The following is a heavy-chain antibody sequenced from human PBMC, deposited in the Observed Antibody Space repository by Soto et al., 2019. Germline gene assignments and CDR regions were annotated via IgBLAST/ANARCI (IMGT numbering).Heavy chain of an antibody. CDR1: GFTFSNYG. CDR2: ISYDGTNK. Sequence: QVRLVESGGAVVKAGTSLRLSCAASGFTFSNYGMHWVRQAPGKGLAWVAIISYDGTNKFYADSVKGRFTISRDSSKNVLYQEMNSLRPEDTAVYFCAKDLRHSSGYDYYGRNYYYAMDVWCHGTTFTVSS. J-gene: IGHJ6*02. CDR3: AKDLRHSSGYDYYGRNYYYAMDV. D-gene: IGHD3-22*01. V-gene: IGHV3-30*18.